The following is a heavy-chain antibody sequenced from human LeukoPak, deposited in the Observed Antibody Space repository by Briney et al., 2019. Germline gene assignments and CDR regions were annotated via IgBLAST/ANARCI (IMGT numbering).Heavy chain of an antibody. J-gene: IGHJ3*02. CDR1: GFTFSSYW. CDR2: IKQDGSEK. Sequence: GGSLRLSCAASGFTFSSYWMTWVRQAPGKGLEWVANIKQDGSEKYYVDSVKGRFTISRDNTKNSLYLQMNSLRAEDTAVYYCASFPPYMVRTDAFDIWGQGTMVTVSS. D-gene: IGHD3-10*01. V-gene: IGHV3-7*01. CDR3: ASFPPYMVRTDAFDI.